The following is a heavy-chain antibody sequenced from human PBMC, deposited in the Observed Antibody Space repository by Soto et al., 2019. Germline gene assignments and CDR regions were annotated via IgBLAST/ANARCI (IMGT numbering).Heavy chain of an antibody. CDR3: ARGFRGGYYDSSGYYLAPFDY. J-gene: IGHJ4*02. V-gene: IGHV4-39*01. Sequence: QLQLQESGPGLVKPSETLSLTCTVSGGSISSSSYYWGWIRQPPGKGLEWIGSIYYSGSTYYNPSLKSRVTISVDTSKNQFSLKLSSVTAADTAVYYCARGFRGGYYDSSGYYLAPFDYWGQGTLVTVSS. CDR2: IYYSGST. D-gene: IGHD3-22*01. CDR1: GGSISSSSYY.